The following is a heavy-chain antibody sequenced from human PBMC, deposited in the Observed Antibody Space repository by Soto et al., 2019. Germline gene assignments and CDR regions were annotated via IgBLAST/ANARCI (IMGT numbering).Heavy chain of an antibody. CDR3: ASSNYYHSSGPYSH. CDR2: IYSGGST. J-gene: IGHJ4*02. V-gene: IGHV3-53*01. Sequence: GGSLGLSCAASGFTVSSNYMSWVRQAPGKGLEWVSVIYSGGSTYYADSVKGRFTISRDNSKNTLYLQMNSLRAEDTAVYYCASSNYYHSSGPYSHWGQGTLVTVSS. D-gene: IGHD3-22*01. CDR1: GFTVSSNY.